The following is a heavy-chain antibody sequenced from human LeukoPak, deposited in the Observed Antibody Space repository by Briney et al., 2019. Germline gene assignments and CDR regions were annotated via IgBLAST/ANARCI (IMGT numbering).Heavy chain of an antibody. CDR2: ISYDGSNK. D-gene: IGHD3-10*01. J-gene: IGHJ4*02. Sequence: GGSLRLSCTASGFTFSSYAMHWVRQAPGKGLEWVAVISYDGSNKYYADSVKGRFTISRDNSKNTLYLQMNSLRAEDTAVYYCAREWFGEFHTDYWGQGTLVTVSS. CDR3: AREWFGEFHTDY. CDR1: GFTFSSYA. V-gene: IGHV3-30*04.